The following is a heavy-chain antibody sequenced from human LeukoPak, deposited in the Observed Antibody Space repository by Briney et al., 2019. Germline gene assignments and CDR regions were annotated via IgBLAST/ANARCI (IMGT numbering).Heavy chain of an antibody. V-gene: IGHV1-69*13. CDR2: IIPIFGTA. Sequence: SVKVSCKASGGTFSSYAISWVRQAPGQGLEWMGGIIPIFGTANYAQKFQGRVTITADESTSTAYMELSSLRSEDTAVYYCARDFPEEGFGDSGWFDPWGQGTLVTVSS. CDR3: ARDFPEEGFGDSGWFDP. J-gene: IGHJ5*02. D-gene: IGHD3-10*01. CDR1: GGTFSSYA.